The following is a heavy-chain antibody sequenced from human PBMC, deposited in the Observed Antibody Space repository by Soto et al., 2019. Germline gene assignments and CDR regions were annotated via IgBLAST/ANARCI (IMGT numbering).Heavy chain of an antibody. J-gene: IGHJ6*02. V-gene: IGHV3-21*01. Sequence: LRLSCAASGFTFNTYSMNWVRQAPGKGLEWVSSISSSGTYTYYSDSLKGRITIPRDNANNALYLQMNSLTAEDTAIYFCARGGRASGYDFYYYGMDVWGQGTTVTVSS. CDR1: GFTFNTYS. CDR2: ISSSGTYT. D-gene: IGHD5-12*01. CDR3: ARGGRASGYDFYYYGMDV.